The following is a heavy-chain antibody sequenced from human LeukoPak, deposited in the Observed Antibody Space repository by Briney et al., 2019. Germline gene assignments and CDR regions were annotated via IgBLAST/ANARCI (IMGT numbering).Heavy chain of an antibody. CDR2: FYISGST. Sequence: SETLSLTCTVSGGFISSGSYYWSWIRQPAGKGLEWIGRFYISGSTNYNPSLKSRVTISVDTSKNQFSLKLSSVTAADTAVYYCARDARPDYYDSSGYYEPWGQGTLVTVSS. D-gene: IGHD3-22*01. CDR1: GGFISSGSYY. V-gene: IGHV4-61*02. J-gene: IGHJ5*02. CDR3: ARDARPDYYDSSGYYEP.